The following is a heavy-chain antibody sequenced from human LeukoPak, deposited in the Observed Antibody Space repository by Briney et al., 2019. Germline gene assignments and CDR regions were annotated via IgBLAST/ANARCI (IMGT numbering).Heavy chain of an antibody. CDR3: ATIGSGYYPDY. J-gene: IGHJ4*02. V-gene: IGHV4-59*01. D-gene: IGHD3-22*01. Sequence: SETLSLTCSVSGGSISSYYWSWIRQPPGKGLEWIGYIYYSGRTNYNPSLKSRVTISVDTSKNQFSLTLSSVTAADTAVYYCATIGSGYYPDYWGQGTLVTVSS. CDR2: IYYSGRT. CDR1: GGSISSYY.